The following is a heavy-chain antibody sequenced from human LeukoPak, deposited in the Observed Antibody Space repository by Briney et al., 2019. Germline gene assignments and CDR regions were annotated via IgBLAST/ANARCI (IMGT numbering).Heavy chain of an antibody. J-gene: IGHJ6*03. CDR3: ARWLQYSYYYYMDV. V-gene: IGHV1-2*02. D-gene: IGHD5-24*01. Sequence: ASVKVSCKASGGTFSSYATSWVRQAPGQGLEWMGWINPNSGGTNYAQKFQGRVTMTRDTSISTAYMELSKLRSDDTAVYYCARWLQYSYYYYMDVWGKGTTVTVSS. CDR1: GGTFSSYA. CDR2: INPNSGGT.